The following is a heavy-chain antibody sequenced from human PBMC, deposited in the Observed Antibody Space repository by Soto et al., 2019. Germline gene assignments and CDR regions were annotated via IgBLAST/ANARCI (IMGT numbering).Heavy chain of an antibody. Sequence: PSATLSLTCTVSGGSISSGGYYWSWLRQHPGKGLEWIGYIYYSGSTYYNPSLKSRVTISVDTSKNQFSLKLSSVTAADTAVYYCARVGISIAVAGTHWFDPWGQGTLVTVSS. CDR3: ARVGISIAVAGTHWFDP. CDR2: IYYSGST. D-gene: IGHD6-19*01. CDR1: GGSISSGGYY. V-gene: IGHV4-31*03. J-gene: IGHJ5*02.